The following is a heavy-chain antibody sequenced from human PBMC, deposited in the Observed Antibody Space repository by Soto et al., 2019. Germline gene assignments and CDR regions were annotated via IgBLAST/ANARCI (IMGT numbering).Heavy chain of an antibody. CDR3: ARGRYYYDSRWFDP. V-gene: IGHV1-8*01. CDR2: MNPNSGNT. Sequence: QVQLVQSGAEVKKPGASVKVSCKASGYTFTSYDINWVRQATGQGLEWMGWMNPNSGNTGYAQKFQGRVTMPRNTSISTAYMELSSLRSEDTAVYYCARGRYYYDSRWFDPWGQGTLVTVSS. CDR1: GYTFTSYD. J-gene: IGHJ5*02. D-gene: IGHD3-22*01.